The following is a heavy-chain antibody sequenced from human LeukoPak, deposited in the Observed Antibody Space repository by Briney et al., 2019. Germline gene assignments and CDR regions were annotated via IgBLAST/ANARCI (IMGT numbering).Heavy chain of an antibody. CDR1: GGSVSSGTYY. V-gene: IGHV4-61*02. Sequence: SQTLSLTCTVSGGSVSSGTYYWTWLRQPAGKGLEWIGRIYTSGSTNFNPSLKSRVSISLDTSQNQFSLKVSTVTAADTAVYYCAREGPARNFDYWGQGILVTVSS. CDR2: IYTSGST. D-gene: IGHD6-6*01. J-gene: IGHJ4*02. CDR3: AREGPARNFDY.